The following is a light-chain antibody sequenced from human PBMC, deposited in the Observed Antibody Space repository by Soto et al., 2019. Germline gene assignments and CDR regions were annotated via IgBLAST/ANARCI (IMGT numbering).Light chain of an antibody. Sequence: DVVLTQSPLSLPVTLGQPASISCRSNQSLGSTDGHTYLNWFQQRPGQSPRRLLYEVSNRGSGVPDRFSRSGSDPDFTLEISRVEAEDVAIYFCMQGTYWWPFGQGTKVEI. CDR3: MQGTYWWP. J-gene: IGKJ1*01. CDR1: QSLGSTDGHTY. CDR2: EVS. V-gene: IGKV2-30*01.